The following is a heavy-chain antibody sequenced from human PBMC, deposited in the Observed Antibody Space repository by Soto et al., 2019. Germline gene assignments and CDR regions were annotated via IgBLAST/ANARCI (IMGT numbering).Heavy chain of an antibody. Sequence: DVHLVESGGNMVQPGGSLRLSCSVSGFTFSTYWMHWVRQVPGQSPFWVSRISGDGNITTYADSVRGRFTISRDNAKKTLYLQMNSLRVKDTAIYYWTRGPRVDSAGTGAHWGPGTPVTVSS. CDR2: ISGDGNIT. CDR1: GFTFSTYW. V-gene: IGHV3-74*01. J-gene: IGHJ4*02. CDR3: TRGPRVDSAGTGAH. D-gene: IGHD6-13*01.